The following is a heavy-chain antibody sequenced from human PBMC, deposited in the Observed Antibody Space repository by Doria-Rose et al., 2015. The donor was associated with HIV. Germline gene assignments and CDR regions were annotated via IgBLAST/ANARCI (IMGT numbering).Heavy chain of an antibody. J-gene: IGHJ2*01. CDR3: ARDSLLGSQFLSGNWYFGL. V-gene: IGHV3-30*04. Sequence: LRLSCAASGFPFSSFALHWVRQAPGKGLEWVAVMSNDGSKKYSADSVKGRFTISRDNSKDTLYLQMNSLRADDTAVYYCARDSLLGSQFLSGNWYFGLWGRGTLATVSS. CDR1: GFPFSSFA. CDR2: MSNDGSKK. D-gene: IGHD3-10*01.